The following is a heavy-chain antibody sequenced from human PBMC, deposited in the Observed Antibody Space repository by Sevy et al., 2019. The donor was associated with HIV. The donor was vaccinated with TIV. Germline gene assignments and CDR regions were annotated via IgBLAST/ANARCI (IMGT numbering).Heavy chain of an antibody. Sequence: GGSLRLSCAASGFTFSPYWMTWVRQAPGKGLEWVANIRPDGRDKYYVDSVKGRFTISRDNAKNSLYLQMNSLRADDTAMYYCARGVGLDCWGQRALVTVSS. D-gene: IGHD1-26*01. J-gene: IGHJ4*02. CDR1: GFTFSPYW. CDR3: ARGVGLDC. V-gene: IGHV3-7*01. CDR2: IRPDGRDK.